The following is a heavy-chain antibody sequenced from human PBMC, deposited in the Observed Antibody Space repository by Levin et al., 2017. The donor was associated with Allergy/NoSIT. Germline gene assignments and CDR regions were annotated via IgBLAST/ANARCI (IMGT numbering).Heavy chain of an antibody. CDR2: IYYSGST. V-gene: IGHV4-59*01. Sequence: PSETLSLTCTVSGGSISSYYWSWIRQPPGKGLEWIGYIYYSGSTNYNPSLKSRVTISVDTSKNQFSLKLSSVTAADTAVYYCAGVTFGGVIVNWGQGTLVTVSS. D-gene: IGHD3-16*02. J-gene: IGHJ4*02. CDR1: GGSISSYY. CDR3: AGVTFGGVIVN.